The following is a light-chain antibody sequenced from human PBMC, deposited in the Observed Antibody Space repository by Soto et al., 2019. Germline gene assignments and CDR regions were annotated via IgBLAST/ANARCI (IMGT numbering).Light chain of an antibody. CDR2: GAS. Sequence: EIVLPQSPGTLSLAPGERVTLSCRAGESVSTNLAWYQQKAGQAPRLLIYGASTRATGIPARFSGSGSRTEFTLTISSLQSEDSAVYYCQQYSIWRTFGQATKVDIK. CDR3: QQYSIWRT. CDR1: ESVSTN. J-gene: IGKJ1*01. V-gene: IGKV3-15*01.